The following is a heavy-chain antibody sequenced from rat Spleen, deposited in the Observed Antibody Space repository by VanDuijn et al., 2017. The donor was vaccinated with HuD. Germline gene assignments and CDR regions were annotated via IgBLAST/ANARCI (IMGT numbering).Heavy chain of an antibody. CDR2: ISFSRST. D-gene: IGHD1-7*01. CDR1: GYSITSIY. J-gene: IGHJ2*01. V-gene: IGHV3-1*01. Sequence: EVQLQESGPGLVKPSQSLSLTCSVTGYSITSIYWGWIRKFPGNKMEWMGYISFSRSTTYNPSLKSRISISRGTSKNQFFLQLNSVTTEDTATDYCARYRNTMGLFDYWGQGVMVTVSS. CDR3: ARYRNTMGLFDY.